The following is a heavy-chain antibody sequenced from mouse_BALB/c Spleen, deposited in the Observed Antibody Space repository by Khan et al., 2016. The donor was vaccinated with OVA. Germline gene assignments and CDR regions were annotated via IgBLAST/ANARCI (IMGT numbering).Heavy chain of an antibody. CDR3: ASKSYGKGAY. CDR1: GYSITSGYY. V-gene: IGHV3-6*02. J-gene: IGHJ3*01. CDR2: ISYDGSN. Sequence: EVQLQESGPGLVKPSQSLSLTCSVTGYSITSGYYWNWIRQFPGNRLEWMGYISYDGSNNYNPSLKNRISSTRDTSKKQFFLKLNSVTTEDTATYYCASKSYGKGAYWGQGTLVTVSA. D-gene: IGHD2-1*01.